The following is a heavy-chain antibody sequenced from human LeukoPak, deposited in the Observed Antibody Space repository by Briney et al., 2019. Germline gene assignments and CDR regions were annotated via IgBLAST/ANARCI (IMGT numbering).Heavy chain of an antibody. J-gene: IGHJ3*02. Sequence: GGSLRLSCAASGFTFSSYSMNWVRQAPGKVLEWVSYISSSSSTIYYAGSVKGRFTISRDNAKNSLYLQMNSLRAEDTAVYYCARDRYSSSGAFDIWGQGTMVTVSS. CDR2: ISSSSSTI. D-gene: IGHD6-6*01. CDR3: ARDRYSSSGAFDI. V-gene: IGHV3-48*01. CDR1: GFTFSSYS.